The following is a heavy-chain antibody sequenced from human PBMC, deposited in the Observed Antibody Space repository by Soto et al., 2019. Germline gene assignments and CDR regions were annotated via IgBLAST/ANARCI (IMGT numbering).Heavy chain of an antibody. D-gene: IGHD2-21*01. CDR3: AKPRALFDDAFDI. CDR1: VFTFSSYG. Sequence: VGSLRLSCASSVFTFSSYGMHCVRHSPGKWLEWVAVISYDGSNKYYADSVKGRFTISRDNSKNTLYLQMNSLRAEDTAVYYCAKPRALFDDAFDIWGQGTMVSVSS. J-gene: IGHJ3*02. CDR2: ISYDGSNK. V-gene: IGHV3-30*18.